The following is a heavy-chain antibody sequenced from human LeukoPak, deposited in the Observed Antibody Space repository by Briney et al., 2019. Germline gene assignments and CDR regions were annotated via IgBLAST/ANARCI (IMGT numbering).Heavy chain of an antibody. V-gene: IGHV1-2*02. CDR2: INPNSGGT. CDR1: GYTFTGYY. J-gene: IGHJ5*02. Sequence: RASVKVSCKASGYTFTGYYMHWLRQAPGQGLEWMGWINPNSGGTNYAQKFQGRVTMTRDTSISTAYMELSRLRSDDTAVYYCARDGATWMVRGASNWFDPWGQGTLVTVSS. D-gene: IGHD3-10*01. CDR3: ARDGATWMVRGASNWFDP.